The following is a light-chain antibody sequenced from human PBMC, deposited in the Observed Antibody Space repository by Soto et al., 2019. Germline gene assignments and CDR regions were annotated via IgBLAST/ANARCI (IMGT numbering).Light chain of an antibody. CDR2: SAS. CDR1: QSVASSY. Sequence: EVVLTQSPGTLSLSPGERVTLSCRASQSVASSYLAWYQQKPGRAPRLLFYSASSRAIGIPDRLNGSGSGTDFTRTISRLEPEDFAVDYCHTFGSLPETFRRGTNVE. CDR3: HTFGSLPET. V-gene: IGKV3-20*01. J-gene: IGKJ1*01.